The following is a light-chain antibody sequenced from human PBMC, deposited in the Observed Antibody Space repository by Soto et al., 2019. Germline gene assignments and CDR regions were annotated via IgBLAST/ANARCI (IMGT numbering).Light chain of an antibody. CDR3: QEANSFPLT. CDR2: AAS. CDR1: QDIRNW. V-gene: IGKV1-12*01. Sequence: DIQMTQSPSSVSASVGDRVSITCRARQDIRNWLAWYQQKPGEAPKVLIYAASTLQSGVPSRFSGSGSGTDFTLTISSLQAEDFATYFCQEANSFPLTFGGGTKVEIK. J-gene: IGKJ4*01.